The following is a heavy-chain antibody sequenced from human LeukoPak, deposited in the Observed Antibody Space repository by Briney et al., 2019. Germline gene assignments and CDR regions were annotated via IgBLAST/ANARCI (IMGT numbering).Heavy chain of an antibody. Sequence: PGGSLRLSCAASGFTFSSYWMNWVRHAPGKGPVWVSRIASDGSSTTYADSVKGRFSISRDNAKNTLYLQMNSLRVEDTAVYYCARGRPHGNDYWGQGALVTVSS. CDR1: GFTFSSYW. J-gene: IGHJ4*02. CDR2: IASDGSST. CDR3: ARGRPHGNDY. D-gene: IGHD4-23*01. V-gene: IGHV3-74*01.